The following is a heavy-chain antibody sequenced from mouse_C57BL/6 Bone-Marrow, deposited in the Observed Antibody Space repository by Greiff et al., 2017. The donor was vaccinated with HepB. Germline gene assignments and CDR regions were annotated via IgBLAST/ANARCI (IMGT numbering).Heavy chain of an antibody. CDR1: GFNIKDDY. D-gene: IGHD1-1*02. V-gene: IGHV14-4*01. J-gene: IGHJ2*01. CDR3: TTVGLLPDY. Sequence: VQLQQSGAELVRPGASVKLSCTASGFNIKDDYMHWVKQRPEQGLEWIGWIDPENGDTEYASKFQGKATITADTSSNTAYRQLSSLTSEDTAVYYCTTVGLLPDYWGQVTTLTFSS. CDR2: IDPENGDT.